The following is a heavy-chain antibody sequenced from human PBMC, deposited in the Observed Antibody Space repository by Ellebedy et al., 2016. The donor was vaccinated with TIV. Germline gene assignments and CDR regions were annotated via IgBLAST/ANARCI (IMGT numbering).Heavy chain of an antibody. V-gene: IGHV3-74*03. CDR1: GFSFSYYW. J-gene: IGHJ4*02. CDR3: ARVQGRTTDY. CDR2: IDTDGSVT. D-gene: IGHD1-1*01. Sequence: PGGSLRLSCAASGFSFSYYWMHWVRQAPGKGLVWVSHIDTDGSVTKYADSVRGRFTISRDNAANTVYLQMNSLRPDDTAVYYCARVQGRTTDYWGQGTLVTVSS.